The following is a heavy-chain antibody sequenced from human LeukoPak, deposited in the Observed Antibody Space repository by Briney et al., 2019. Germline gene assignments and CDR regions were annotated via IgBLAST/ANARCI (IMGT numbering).Heavy chain of an antibody. V-gene: IGHV1-2*02. J-gene: IGHJ4*02. CDR3: ARGDIVVVVAATDFDY. CDR2: INPNSGGT. D-gene: IGHD2-15*01. CDR1: GYTFTGYY. Sequence: ASVKVSCKASGYTFTGYYMHWVRQAPGQGLEWMGWINPNSGGTNYAQKFQGRVTMTRDTSISTAYMELSRLRSDDTAEYYCARGDIVVVVAATDFDYWGQGTLVTVSS.